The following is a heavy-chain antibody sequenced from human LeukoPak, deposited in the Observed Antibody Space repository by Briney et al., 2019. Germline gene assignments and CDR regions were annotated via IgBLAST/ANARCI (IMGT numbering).Heavy chain of an antibody. CDR1: GASISNYY. D-gene: IGHD6-19*01. J-gene: IGHJ5*02. CDR2: IYYSGST. CDR3: ARLYSSVNWFDP. V-gene: IGHV4-59*08. Sequence: ASETLSLTCTVSGASISNYYGSWIRQPPGKGLEWIGYIYYSGSTNYNPSLKSRVTISVDKSKNHFSLKLSSVTAADTAVYYCARLYSSVNWFDPWGQGTLVTVSA.